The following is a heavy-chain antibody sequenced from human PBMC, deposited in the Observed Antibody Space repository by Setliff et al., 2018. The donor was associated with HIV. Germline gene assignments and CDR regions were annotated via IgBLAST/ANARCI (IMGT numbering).Heavy chain of an antibody. Sequence: SETLSLTCAVYGESFSGYYWTWIRQPPGKGLEWIGEVNHSGNTNYNPSLKSRVTISADTSKNQFSLKLTSVTAADTAVYYCARGTVITYFYDSSGSFDYWGQGTLVTAPQ. J-gene: IGHJ4*02. CDR1: GESFSGYY. D-gene: IGHD3-22*01. CDR3: ARGTVITYFYDSSGSFDY. CDR2: VNHSGNT. V-gene: IGHV4-34*01.